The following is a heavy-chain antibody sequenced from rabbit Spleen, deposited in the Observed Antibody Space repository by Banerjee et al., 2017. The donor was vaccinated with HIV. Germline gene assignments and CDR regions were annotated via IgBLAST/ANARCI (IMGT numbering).Heavy chain of an antibody. CDR1: GFSLSSSYW. CDR2: IAGGNGRT. J-gene: IGHJ4*01. Sequence: EESGGRLVKPDESLTLTCTGSGFSLSSSYWICWVRQAPGKGLEWIACIAGGNGRTYYASWVNGRFTISKTSSTTVTLQMTSLTAADTATYFCARETSSGWGVVLYYFSLWGQGTLVTVS. CDR3: ARETSSGWGVVLYYFSL. D-gene: IGHD4-1*01. V-gene: IGHV1S45*01.